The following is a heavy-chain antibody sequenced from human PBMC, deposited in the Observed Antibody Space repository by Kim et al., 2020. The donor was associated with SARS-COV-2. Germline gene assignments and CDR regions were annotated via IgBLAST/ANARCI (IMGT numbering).Heavy chain of an antibody. Sequence: GGSLRLSCAASGFTFSSYGMHWVRQAPGKGLEWVAVIWYDGSNKYYADSVKGRFTISRDNSKNTLYLQMNSLRAEDTAVYYCAKVLDLYSSSWYGSLDYWGQGTLVTVSS. CDR3: AKVLDLYSSSWYGSLDY. V-gene: IGHV3-33*06. J-gene: IGHJ4*02. CDR1: GFTFSSYG. CDR2: IWYDGSNK. D-gene: IGHD6-13*01.